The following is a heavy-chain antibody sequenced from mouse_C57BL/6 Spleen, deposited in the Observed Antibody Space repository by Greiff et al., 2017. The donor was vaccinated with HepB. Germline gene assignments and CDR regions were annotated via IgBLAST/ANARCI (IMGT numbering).Heavy chain of an antibody. CDR2: INPNYGTT. D-gene: IGHD2-5*01. CDR3: ATSYYSTLYYAMDY. CDR1: GYSFTDYN. J-gene: IGHJ4*01. Sequence: VHVKQSGPELVKPGASVKISCKASGYSFTDYNMNWVKQSNGKSLEWIGVINPNYGTTSYNQKFKGKATLTVDQSSSTAYMQLNSLTSEDSAVYYCATSYYSTLYYAMDYWGQGTSVTVSS. V-gene: IGHV1-39*01.